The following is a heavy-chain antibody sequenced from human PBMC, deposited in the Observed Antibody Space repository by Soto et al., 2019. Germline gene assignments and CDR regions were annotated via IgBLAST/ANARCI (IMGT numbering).Heavy chain of an antibody. CDR1: GGTFSSYA. CDR3: ARELELTSY. CDR2: IIPIFGTA. Sequence: QVQLVQSGAEVKKPGSSVKVSCKASGGTFSSYAISWVRQAPGQGLEWMGGIIPIFGTANYAQKFQGRVTITADESTGTGYMEVSSLRSEDTAVYYCARELELTSYWGQGTLVTVSS. D-gene: IGHD1-7*01. J-gene: IGHJ4*02. V-gene: IGHV1-69*01.